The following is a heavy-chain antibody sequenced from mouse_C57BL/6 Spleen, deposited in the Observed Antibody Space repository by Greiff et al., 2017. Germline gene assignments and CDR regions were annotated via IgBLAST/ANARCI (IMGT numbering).Heavy chain of an antibody. CDR1: GYTFTDYY. D-gene: IGHD4-1*01. CDR3: ARGTGRGFDY. V-gene: IGHV1-26*01. Sequence: EVQLQQSGPELVKPGASVKISCKASGYTFTDYYMNWVKQSHGKSLEWIGDINPYNGGTSYNQKFRGKATLAVDKSSSPAYMELRSLTSEDSAVYYGARGTGRGFDYWGQGTTLTVSS. CDR2: INPYNGGT. J-gene: IGHJ2*01.